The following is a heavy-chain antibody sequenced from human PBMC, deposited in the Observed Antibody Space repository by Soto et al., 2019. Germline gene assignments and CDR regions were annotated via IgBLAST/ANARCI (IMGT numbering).Heavy chain of an antibody. J-gene: IGHJ4*02. D-gene: IGHD2-2*01. V-gene: IGHV3-13*04. Sequence: PGGSLRLSCAVSGFTVSTYDMHWVRQVTGKGLEWVSAIAIAGNTFYADSVKGRFTISRENAKNSLYLEMNSLRVEDTAVYYCARAGPGGQLWTXLQYWGPATLVTVSS. CDR1: GFTVSTYD. CDR3: ARAGPGGQLWTXLQY. CDR2: IAIAGNT.